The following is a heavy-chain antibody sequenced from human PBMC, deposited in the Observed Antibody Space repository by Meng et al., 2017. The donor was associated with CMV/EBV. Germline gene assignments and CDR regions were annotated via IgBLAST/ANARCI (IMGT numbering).Heavy chain of an antibody. J-gene: IGHJ6*02. CDR3: ARRGRRYYYYGMDV. V-gene: IGHV4-61*01. Sequence: SETLSLTCTVSGGSVSSGSYYWSWIRQPPGKGLEWIGYIYYSGSTNYNPSLKSRVTISVDTSKNQFSLKLSSVTAADTAVYYCARRGRRYYYYGMDVWGQGTTVTVSS. CDR1: GGSVSSGSYY. D-gene: IGHD1-26*01. CDR2: IYYSGST.